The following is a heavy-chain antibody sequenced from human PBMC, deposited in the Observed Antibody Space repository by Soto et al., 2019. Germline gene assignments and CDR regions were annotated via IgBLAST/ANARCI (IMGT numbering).Heavy chain of an antibody. J-gene: IGHJ4*02. CDR1: GYTFTSYD. CDR2: MNPNSGNT. Sequence: ASVKVSCKASGYTFTSYDINWVRQATGQGLEWMGWMNPNSGNTGYAQKFQGRVTMTRNTSISTAYMELSSLRSEDTAVYYCARGRRVAPRYCTNGVCPQQYYFDYWGQGTLVTVSS. D-gene: IGHD2-8*01. V-gene: IGHV1-8*01. CDR3: ARGRRVAPRYCTNGVCPQQYYFDY.